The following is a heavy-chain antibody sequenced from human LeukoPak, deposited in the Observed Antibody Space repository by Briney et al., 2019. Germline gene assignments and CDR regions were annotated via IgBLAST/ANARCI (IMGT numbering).Heavy chain of an antibody. CDR1: GGSISSYY. V-gene: IGHV4-59*08. Sequence: SETLPLTCTVSGGSISSYYWSWIRQPPGKELEWIGNIYYTGSTYYNPSLESRVTISVDTSKNQFSLKLSSVTAADTAVYYCARFIGCGGDCYRLDYWGQGTLVTVSS. CDR2: IYYTGST. J-gene: IGHJ4*02. CDR3: ARFIGCGGDCYRLDY. D-gene: IGHD2-21*02.